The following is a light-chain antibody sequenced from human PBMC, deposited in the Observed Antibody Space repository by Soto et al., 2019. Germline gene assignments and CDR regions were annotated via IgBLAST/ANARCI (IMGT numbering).Light chain of an antibody. J-gene: IGLJ1*01. CDR1: SSDIGAYDY. CDR3: SSYTSSSTPLYV. V-gene: IGLV2-14*01. CDR2: DVS. Sequence: QSALTQPASVSGSPGQSIAISCAGTSSDIGAYDYVSWYQQHPDKAPKLMIYDVSDRPSGVSSRFSGSKSGNTASLTISGLQAEDEADYYCSSYTSSSTPLYVFGTGTKVTVL.